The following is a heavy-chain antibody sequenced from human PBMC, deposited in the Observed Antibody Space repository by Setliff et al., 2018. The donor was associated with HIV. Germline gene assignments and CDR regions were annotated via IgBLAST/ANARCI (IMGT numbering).Heavy chain of an antibody. CDR2: IIPILGIA. CDR1: GYSFTDYY. CDR3: ARGVGVGSCYGAFDI. Sequence: ASVKVSCKASGYSFTDYYIHWVRQAPGQGLEWMGGIIPILGIANYAQKFQGRVTITRNTSISTAYMELSSLRSEDTAVYYCARGVGVGSCYGAFDIWGQGTMVTVS. J-gene: IGHJ3*02. D-gene: IGHD2-15*01. V-gene: IGHV1-8*03.